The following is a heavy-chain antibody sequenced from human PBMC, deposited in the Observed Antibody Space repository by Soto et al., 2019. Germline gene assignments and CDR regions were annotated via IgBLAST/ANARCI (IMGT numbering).Heavy chain of an antibody. D-gene: IGHD6-6*01. Sequence: SVKVTCKASGGTFSSYAISWVRQAPGQGLEWMGGIIPIFGTANYAQKFQGRVTITADESTSTAYMELSSLRSEDTAVYYCARVGGGQLADYYYGMDVWGQGTKVTVS. V-gene: IGHV1-69*13. J-gene: IGHJ6*02. CDR2: IIPIFGTA. CDR3: ARVGGGQLADYYYGMDV. CDR1: GGTFSSYA.